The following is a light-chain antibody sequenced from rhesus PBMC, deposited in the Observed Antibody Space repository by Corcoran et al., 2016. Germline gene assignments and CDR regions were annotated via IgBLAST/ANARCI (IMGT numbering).Light chain of an antibody. CDR3: QQYSSRPLT. CDR1: QGISSW. J-gene: IGKJ4*01. V-gene: IGKV1-22*01. CDR2: KAS. Sequence: DIQMTQSPSSLSASVGDTVTITCRASQGISSWLAWYQQKPGKAPKLLIYKASSLQSGVPSRFGGSGSGTDFTLTISSLQSEDFATYYGQQYSSRPLTFGGGTKVELK.